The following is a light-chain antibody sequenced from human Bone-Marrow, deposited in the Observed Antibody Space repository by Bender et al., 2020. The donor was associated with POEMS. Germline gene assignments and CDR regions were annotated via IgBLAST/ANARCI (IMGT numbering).Light chain of an antibody. Sequence: QSALTQPPSASGTPGQRVTISCSGSNSNIGRYYVYWYLQLPGTAPKLLIYSYNNRPSGVPDRFSGSKSGTSASLAITGLQAEDEGDYYCQSYENSLGGWVFGGGTKLTVL. CDR1: NSNIGRYY. V-gene: IGLV1-40*01. J-gene: IGLJ3*02. CDR2: SYN. CDR3: QSYENSLGGWV.